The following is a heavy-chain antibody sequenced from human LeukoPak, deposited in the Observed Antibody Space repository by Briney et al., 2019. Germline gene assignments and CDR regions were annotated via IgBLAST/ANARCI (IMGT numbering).Heavy chain of an antibody. J-gene: IGHJ3*02. D-gene: IGHD3-9*01. V-gene: IGHV3-21*01. CDR3: ARDSRIPYFNSPQVLRYFDWSHEADAFDI. Sequence: GGSLRLSCAASGFTFSSYSMNWVRQAPGKGLEWVSSISSSSSYIYYADSVKGRFTISRDNAKNSLYLQMNSLRAEDTAVYYCARDSRIPYFNSPQVLRYFDWSHEADAFDIWGQGTMVTVSS. CDR2: ISSSSSYI. CDR1: GFTFSSYS.